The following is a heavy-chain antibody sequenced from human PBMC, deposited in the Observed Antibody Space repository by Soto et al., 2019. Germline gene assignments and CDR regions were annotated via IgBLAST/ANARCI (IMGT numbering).Heavy chain of an antibody. J-gene: IGHJ6*02. V-gene: IGHV3-30*18. CDR2: ISYDGSNK. CDR3: AKAGRYPRSYSGMDV. Sequence: PGGSLRLSCAASGFTFSSYGMHWVRQAPGKGLEWVAVISYDGSNKYYADSVKGRFTISRDNSKNTLYLQMNSLRAEDTAVNYCAKAGRYPRSYSGMDVLGQGTTVTGS. D-gene: IGHD3-9*01. CDR1: GFTFSSYG.